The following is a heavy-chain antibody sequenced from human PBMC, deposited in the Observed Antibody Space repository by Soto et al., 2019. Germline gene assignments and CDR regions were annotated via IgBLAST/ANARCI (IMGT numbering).Heavy chain of an antibody. Sequence: ASVKVSCKASGYSFTDYHIHWVRQAPGQGLEWLGRINPKSGGTSTAQKLQGRVTMTTDTSTSTAYMELRSLRSDDTAVYFCARAGDWNYVQDFWGQGTLVTVSS. CDR1: GYSFTDYH. V-gene: IGHV1-2*06. CDR3: ARAGDWNYVQDF. CDR2: INPKSGGT. J-gene: IGHJ4*02. D-gene: IGHD1-7*01.